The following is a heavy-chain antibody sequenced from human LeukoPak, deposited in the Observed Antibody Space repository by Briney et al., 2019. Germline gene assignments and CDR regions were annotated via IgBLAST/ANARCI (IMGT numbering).Heavy chain of an antibody. CDR2: INHSGST. V-gene: IGHV4-34*01. D-gene: IGHD3-3*01. CDR3: ARQSGMDFDI. Sequence: PSETLSLTCAVYGGSFSGYYWSWIRQPPGKGLEWIGEINHSGSTNYNPSLKSRVTISVDTSKDQFSLKLSSVTAADTAVYYCARQSGMDFDIWGQGTMVTVSS. CDR1: GGSFSGYY. J-gene: IGHJ3*02.